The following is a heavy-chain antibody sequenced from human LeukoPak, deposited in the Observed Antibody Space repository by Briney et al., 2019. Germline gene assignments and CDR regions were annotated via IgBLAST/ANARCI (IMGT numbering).Heavy chain of an antibody. Sequence: ASVKVSCKASGYTFTGYYMHWVRQAPGQGLEGMGWINPNSGGTNYAQKFQGRVTMTRDTSISTAYMELSRLRSDDTAVYYCARDSGDYEIRGVHYYYGMDVWGQGTTVTVSS. V-gene: IGHV1-2*02. CDR2: INPNSGGT. CDR1: GYTFTGYY. D-gene: IGHD4-17*01. CDR3: ARDSGDYEIRGVHYYYGMDV. J-gene: IGHJ6*02.